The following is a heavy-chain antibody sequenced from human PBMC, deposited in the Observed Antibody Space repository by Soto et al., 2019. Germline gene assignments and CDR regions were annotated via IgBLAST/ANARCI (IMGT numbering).Heavy chain of an antibody. CDR2: INAGNGNT. J-gene: IGHJ6*02. CDR3: AREESYGSGSYQSRYYGMDV. D-gene: IGHD3-10*01. V-gene: IGHV1-3*01. Sequence: ASVKVSCKASGYTFTSYAMHWVRQAPGQRLEWMGWINAGNGNTKYSQKFQGRVTITRDTSASTAYMELSSLRSEDTAVYYCAREESYGSGSYQSRYYGMDVWGQGTTVTVSS. CDR1: GYTFTSYA.